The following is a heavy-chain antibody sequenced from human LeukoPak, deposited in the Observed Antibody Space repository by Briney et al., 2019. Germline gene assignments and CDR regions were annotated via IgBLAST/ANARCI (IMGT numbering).Heavy chain of an antibody. D-gene: IGHD3-16*01. J-gene: IGHJ4*02. CDR3: ARVWRTSPYYVDY. V-gene: IGHV1-18*01. CDR1: GYSFTNYG. CDR2: ISAYNGHT. Sequence: ASAKVSCKASGYSFTNYGITWVRQAPGQGLEWMGWISAYNGHTNYAQKFQGRVSMTTDTSTSTAYMELRSLRSDDTAVYYCARVWRTSPYYVDYWGQGTLVTVSS.